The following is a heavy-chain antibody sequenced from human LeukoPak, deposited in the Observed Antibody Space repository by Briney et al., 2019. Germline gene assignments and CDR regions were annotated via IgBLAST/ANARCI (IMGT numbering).Heavy chain of an antibody. D-gene: IGHD3-10*01. CDR3: ATKPYYYGSGSYYNGYYFDY. CDR2: FDPEDGET. CDR1: GYTLTELS. J-gene: IGHJ4*02. V-gene: IGHV1-24*01. Sequence: VASVKVSCKVSGYTLTELSMHWVRQAPRKGLEWMGGFDPEDGETIYAQKFQGRVTMTEDTSTDTAYMELSSLRSEDTAVYYCATKPYYYGSGSYYNGYYFDYWGQGTLVAVSS.